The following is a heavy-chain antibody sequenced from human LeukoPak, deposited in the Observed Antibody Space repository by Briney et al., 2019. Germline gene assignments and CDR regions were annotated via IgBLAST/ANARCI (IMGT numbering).Heavy chain of an antibody. D-gene: IGHD5-12*01. Sequence: GGSLTLSCAASGFAVTDNYISWVRQAPGKGLEWVSIIYSGGDTNFADSVKGRFAISRHSSKNTLYLQMNSLRAEDTAVYYCARGRFSGYDREAFDIWGQGTLITVSS. J-gene: IGHJ3*02. CDR1: GFAVTDNY. CDR3: ARGRFSGYDREAFDI. V-gene: IGHV3-53*04. CDR2: IYSGGDT.